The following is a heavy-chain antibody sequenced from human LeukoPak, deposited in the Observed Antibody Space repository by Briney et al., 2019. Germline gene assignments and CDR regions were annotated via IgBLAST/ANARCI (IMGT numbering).Heavy chain of an antibody. CDR3: ARGELLWFGEF. Sequence: GGSLRLSCAASGFTFSSYAMSWVRQAPGKGLEWVSAISGSGGSTYYADSVKGRFTISRDNSKNTLYLQMNSLRAEDTAVYYCARGELLWFGEFWGQGTLVTVSS. CDR1: GFTFSSYA. J-gene: IGHJ4*02. D-gene: IGHD3-10*01. CDR2: ISGSGGST. V-gene: IGHV3-23*01.